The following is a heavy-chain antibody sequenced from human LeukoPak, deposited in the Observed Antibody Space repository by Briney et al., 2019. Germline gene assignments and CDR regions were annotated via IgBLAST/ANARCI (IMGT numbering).Heavy chain of an antibody. CDR1: GFTFNTYS. D-gene: IGHD3/OR15-3a*01. J-gene: IGHJ6*02. Sequence: PGGSLRLSCAASGFTFNTYSMNWVRQAPGKGLEWVSSISGSSSYIHYADSMMGRFTISRDNAKNSLYLQMNSLRAEDTAVYFCARDRVWDFWTPLSDYAMDVWGQGTTVTVSS. CDR3: ARDRVWDFWTPLSDYAMDV. V-gene: IGHV3-21*04. CDR2: ISGSSSYI.